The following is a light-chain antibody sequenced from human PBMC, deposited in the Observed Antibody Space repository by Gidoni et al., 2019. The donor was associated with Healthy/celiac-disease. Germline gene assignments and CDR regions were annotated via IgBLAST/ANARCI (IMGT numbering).Light chain of an antibody. CDR1: SSDVGSYNL. J-gene: IGLJ3*02. CDR2: EVS. CDR3: CSYAGSSTFWV. Sequence: QSALTQPASVSGSPGQSITISCTGTSSDVGSYNLVSWSQQHPGKAPKLMIYEVSKRPSGVSNRFSGSKSGNTASLTISGLQAEDEADYYCCSYAGSSTFWVFGGGTKLTVL. V-gene: IGLV2-23*02.